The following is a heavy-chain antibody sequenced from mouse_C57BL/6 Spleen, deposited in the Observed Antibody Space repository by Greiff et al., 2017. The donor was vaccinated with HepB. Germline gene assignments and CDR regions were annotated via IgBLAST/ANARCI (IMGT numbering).Heavy chain of an antibody. Sequence: EVQLVESGGGLVQPGGSLKLSCAASGFTFSDYGMAWVRQAPRKGPEWVAFISNLAYSIYYADTVTGRFTISRENAKNTLYLEMSSLMSEDTAMYYCARRDSNAWYFDVWGTGTTVTVSS. CDR1: GFTFSDYG. D-gene: IGHD2-5*01. J-gene: IGHJ1*03. CDR2: ISNLAYSI. V-gene: IGHV5-15*01. CDR3: ARRDSNAWYFDV.